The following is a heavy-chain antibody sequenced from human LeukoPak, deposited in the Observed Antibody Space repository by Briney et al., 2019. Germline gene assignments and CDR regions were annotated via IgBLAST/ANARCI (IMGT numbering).Heavy chain of an antibody. J-gene: IGHJ4*02. CDR2: IIPIFGTA. D-gene: IGHD5-18*01. V-gene: IGHV1-69*06. CDR1: GGTFSSYA. Sequence: ASVKVSCKASGGTFSSYAISWVRQAPGQGLEWMGGIIPIFGTANYAQKFQGRVTITADKSTSTAYMELSSLRSEDTAVYYCARDRGGYSYGLPLAYWGQGTLVTDSS. CDR3: ARDRGGYSYGLPLAY.